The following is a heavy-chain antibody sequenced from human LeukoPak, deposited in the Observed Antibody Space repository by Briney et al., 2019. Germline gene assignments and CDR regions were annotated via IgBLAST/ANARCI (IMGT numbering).Heavy chain of an antibody. D-gene: IGHD3-9*01. J-gene: IGHJ4*02. Sequence: GGSLRLSCAASGFTFSSYGMHWVRQAPGKGLEWVAFIRYDGSNKYYADSVKGRFTISRDNSKNTLYLQMNSLRAEDTAVYYCAKGRLRYFDCLDHWGQGTLVTVSS. CDR2: IRYDGSNK. CDR3: AKGRLRYFDCLDH. V-gene: IGHV3-30*02. CDR1: GFTFSSYG.